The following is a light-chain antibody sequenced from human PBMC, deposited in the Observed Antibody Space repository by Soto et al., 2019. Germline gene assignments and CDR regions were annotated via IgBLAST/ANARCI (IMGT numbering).Light chain of an antibody. V-gene: IGKV1-39*01. CDR3: QQSYSAPST. CDR2: AAS. Sequence: DIQMTQSPSSLSATVGDRVTITCRASPSISTYLNWYQQKVGKAPKLLIYAASSLQRGVPSRCSSRGSGTDFTLTISRLPPEYFATYYYQQSYSAPSTFGQVTQLEMK. J-gene: IGKJ2*02. CDR1: PSISTY.